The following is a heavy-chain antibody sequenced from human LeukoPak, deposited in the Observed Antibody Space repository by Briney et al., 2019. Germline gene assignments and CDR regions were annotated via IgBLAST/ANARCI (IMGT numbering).Heavy chain of an antibody. CDR3: ARAGYCSSASCYLRGHYDY. D-gene: IGHD2-2*01. V-gene: IGHV3-48*04. Sequence: GGSLRLSCAASGFTFSSYSMSWVRQPPGKGLEWVSYISSGSSTIYYADSVKGRFTITRDNAKNSLYLQMNSLRAEDTALYYCARAGYCSSASCYLRGHYDYWGQGTLVTVSS. CDR1: GFTFSSYS. J-gene: IGHJ4*02. CDR2: ISSGSSTI.